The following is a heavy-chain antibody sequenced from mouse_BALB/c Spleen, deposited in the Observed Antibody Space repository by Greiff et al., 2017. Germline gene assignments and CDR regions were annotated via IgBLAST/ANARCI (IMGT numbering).Heavy chain of an antibody. Sequence: VKLMESGAELVRPGASVTLSCKASGYTFTDYEMHWVKQTPVHGLEWIGAIDPETGGTAYNQKFKGKATLTADKSSSTAYMELRSLTSEDSAVYYCTRDYGNWFAYWGQGTLVTVSA. J-gene: IGHJ3*01. V-gene: IGHV1-15*01. CDR2: IDPETGGT. D-gene: IGHD2-1*01. CDR3: TRDYGNWFAY. CDR1: GYTFTDYE.